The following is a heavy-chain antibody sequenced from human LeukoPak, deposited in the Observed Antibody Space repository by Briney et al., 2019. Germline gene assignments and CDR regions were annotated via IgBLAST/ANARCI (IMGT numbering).Heavy chain of an antibody. Sequence: SETLSLTCTVSGGSISSGDYYWSWIRQPPGKGLEWIGYIYYSGSTNYNPSLKSRVTISVDTSKNQFSLKLSSVTAADTAVYYCASGRGYCTNGVCYTNYGMDVWGQGTTVTVSS. D-gene: IGHD2-8*01. CDR2: IYYSGST. CDR1: GGSISSGDYY. CDR3: ASGRGYCTNGVCYTNYGMDV. V-gene: IGHV4-61*08. J-gene: IGHJ6*02.